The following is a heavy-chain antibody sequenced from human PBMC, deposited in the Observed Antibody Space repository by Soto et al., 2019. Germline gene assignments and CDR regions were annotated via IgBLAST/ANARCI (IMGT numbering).Heavy chain of an antibody. J-gene: IGHJ4*02. V-gene: IGHV3-7*05. CDR3: ARDTGGGVVMSYYFDY. CDR1: GFTFSSYW. CDR2: IKQDGSEK. D-gene: IGHD3-22*01. Sequence: GGSLRLSCAASGFTFSSYWMSWVRQAPGKGLEWVANIKQDGSEKYYVDSVKGRFTISRDNAKNSLYLQMNSLRAEDTAVYYCARDTGGGVVMSYYFDYWGQGTRVTVPQ.